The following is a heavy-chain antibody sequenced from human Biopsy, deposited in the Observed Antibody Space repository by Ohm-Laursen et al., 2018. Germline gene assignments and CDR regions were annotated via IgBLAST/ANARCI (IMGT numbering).Heavy chain of an antibody. CDR3: TRDTTYYAGTPYYDALDA. V-gene: IGHV3-7*01. D-gene: IGHD2/OR15-2a*01. CDR2: IKRDGSQS. Sequence: GSLRLSCAASGFTFSTYWMTWVRQAPGKGLEWVANIKRDGSQSNHADSVKGRFTISRDNAKNSLYLQMNSLRAEDTAVYYCTRDTTYYAGTPYYDALDAGGQGTTVTASS. J-gene: IGHJ3*01. CDR1: GFTFSTYW.